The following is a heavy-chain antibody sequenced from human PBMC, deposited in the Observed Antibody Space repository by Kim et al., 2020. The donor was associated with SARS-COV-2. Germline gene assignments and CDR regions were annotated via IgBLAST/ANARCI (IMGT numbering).Heavy chain of an antibody. D-gene: IGHD6-19*01. CDR3: EGGWA. Sequence: GGSLRLSCAASGFTFTSYAMSWVRQAPGKGLEWVSGVSGSGASTYYADSVKGRFTISRDNSKNTVYLQMNSLRAEDSAIYGCEGGWAWGQGTLVTVSS. CDR1: GFTFTSYA. CDR2: VSGSGAST. V-gene: IGHV3-23*01. J-gene: IGHJ4*02.